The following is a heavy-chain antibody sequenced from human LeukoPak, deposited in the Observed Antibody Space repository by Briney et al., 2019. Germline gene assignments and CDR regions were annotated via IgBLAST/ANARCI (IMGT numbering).Heavy chain of an antibody. J-gene: IGHJ3*02. CDR1: GDSINNFY. Sequence: SETLSLTCTVSGDSINNFYWSWIRQPPGKGLEWIGYIYHSGSTYYNPSLKSRVTISVDRSKNQFSLKLSSVTAADTAVYYCARDSGSGRADAFDIWGQGTMVTVSS. V-gene: IGHV4-59*12. D-gene: IGHD3-10*01. CDR2: IYHSGST. CDR3: ARDSGSGRADAFDI.